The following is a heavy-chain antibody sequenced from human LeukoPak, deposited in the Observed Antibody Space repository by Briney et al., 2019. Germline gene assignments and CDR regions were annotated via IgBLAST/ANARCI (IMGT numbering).Heavy chain of an antibody. CDR2: IKQDGSEK. J-gene: IGHJ6*03. CDR3: ARGARYCSSTTCSDYYYMDV. CDR1: GLTFSSYW. Sequence: GGSLRLSCAASGLTFSSYWMSWVRQASGKGLEWVANIKQDGSEKYYVESVKSRFTISRDNAKNSLYLQMNSLRAEDTAVYYCARGARYCSSTTCSDYYYMDVWGKGTTVTVSS. V-gene: IGHV3-7*01. D-gene: IGHD2-2*01.